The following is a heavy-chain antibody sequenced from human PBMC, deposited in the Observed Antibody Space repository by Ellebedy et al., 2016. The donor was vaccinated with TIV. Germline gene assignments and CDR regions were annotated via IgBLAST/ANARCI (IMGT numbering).Heavy chain of an antibody. V-gene: IGHV3-7*01. J-gene: IGHJ4*02. Sequence: GESLKISCAASGFTVSSNYMSWVRQAPGKGLEWVANIKQDGSEKYYVDSVKGRFTISRDNAKNSLYLQMNSLRAEDTAVYYCAVNWYSSGWSDYWGQGTLVTVSS. CDR3: AVNWYSSGWSDY. CDR1: GFTVSSNY. CDR2: IKQDGSEK. D-gene: IGHD6-19*01.